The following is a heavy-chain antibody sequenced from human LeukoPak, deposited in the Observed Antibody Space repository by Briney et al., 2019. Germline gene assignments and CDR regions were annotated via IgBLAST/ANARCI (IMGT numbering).Heavy chain of an antibody. CDR2: INPNSGGT. V-gene: IGHV1-2*02. J-gene: IGHJ4*02. CDR1: GYMFTGYY. D-gene: IGHD1-26*01. Sequence: ASVKASFKASGYMFTGYYMHWVRQAPGQGLEWMGWINPNSGGTNYAQKFQGRVTMTRDTSISTAYMELSRLRSDDTAVYYCARAGYGRVGATLRLDYWGQGTLVTVSS. CDR3: ARAGYGRVGATLRLDY.